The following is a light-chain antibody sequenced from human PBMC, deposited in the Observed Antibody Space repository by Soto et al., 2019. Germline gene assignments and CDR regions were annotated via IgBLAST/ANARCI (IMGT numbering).Light chain of an antibody. CDR2: GAS. Sequence: EIVLTQSPGTLSLFPGERATLSCRASQSVSSSYLAWYQQKPVQAPRLLVYGASSSATGIPDRFSGSGSGTDFTLTISRLEPEDFAVYYCQQYGSSPPNTFGQGTRLEIK. CDR3: QQYGSSPPNT. V-gene: IGKV3-20*01. J-gene: IGKJ5*01. CDR1: QSVSSSY.